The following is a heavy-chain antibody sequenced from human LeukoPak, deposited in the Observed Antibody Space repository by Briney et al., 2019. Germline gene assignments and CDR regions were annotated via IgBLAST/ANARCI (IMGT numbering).Heavy chain of an antibody. CDR3: ARLRASDK. V-gene: IGHV3-7*01. J-gene: IGHJ3*02. CDR2: IKEDESQK. CDR1: GFTFGIHW. Sequence: GGSLRLSCAAYGFTFGIHWMSWVRQAPGKGLEWVANIKEDESQKYYVDSVKGRFTISRDNAKNSLYLQMNSLRVEDTAVYYCARLRASDKWGQGTMVTVSS.